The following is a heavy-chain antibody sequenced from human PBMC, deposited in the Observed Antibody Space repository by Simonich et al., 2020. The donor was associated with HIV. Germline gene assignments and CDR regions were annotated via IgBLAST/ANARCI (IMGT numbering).Heavy chain of an antibody. CDR2: INHSGST. CDR3: ARRHPTTVTTPYFDY. D-gene: IGHD4-17*01. Sequence: QVQLQQWGAGLLKPSETLSLTCAVYGGSFSGYYWSWIRKPPGKGQEWIGEINHSGSTNYKPSLKSRVTISVDTSKNQFSLKLSSVTAADTAVYYCARRHPTTVTTPYFDYWGQGTLVTVSS. V-gene: IGHV4-34*01. J-gene: IGHJ4*02. CDR1: GGSFSGYY.